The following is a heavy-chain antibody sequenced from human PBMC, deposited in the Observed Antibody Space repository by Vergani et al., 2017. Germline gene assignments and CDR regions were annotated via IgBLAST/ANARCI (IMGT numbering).Heavy chain of an antibody. V-gene: IGHV3-53*02. D-gene: IGHD6-19*01. CDR2: IYRGGST. CDR3: ARGAYSSGYDAFDI. CDR1: GFTVSSNY. Sequence: EVQLVETGGGLIQPGGSLRLSCAASGFTVSSNYMSWVRQAPGKGLEWVSVIYRGGSTYYADSVEGRFTISRDNSKNTLYLQMNSLSAEDTAVYYCARGAYSSGYDAFDIWGQGTMVTVSS. J-gene: IGHJ3*02.